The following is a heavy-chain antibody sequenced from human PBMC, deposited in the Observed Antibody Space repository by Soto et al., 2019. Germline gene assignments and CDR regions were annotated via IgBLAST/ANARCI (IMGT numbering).Heavy chain of an antibody. Sequence: EVQLVESGGGLVQPGGSLRLSCAASGFIFSRYWMSWVRQAPGKGLEWVANIKQDGSEKYYVDSVKGRFTISRDNAKNSLYLQMNSLRAEDTAVYYCARDIDYINGMDVWGQGTTVTVSS. D-gene: IGHD4-4*01. CDR1: GFIFSRYW. V-gene: IGHV3-7*03. CDR2: IKQDGSEK. J-gene: IGHJ6*02. CDR3: ARDIDYINGMDV.